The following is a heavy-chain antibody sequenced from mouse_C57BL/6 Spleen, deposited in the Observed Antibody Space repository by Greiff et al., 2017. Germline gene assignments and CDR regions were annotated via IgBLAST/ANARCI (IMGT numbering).Heavy chain of an antibody. Sequence: QVQLKESGAELVRPGASVKLSCKASGYTFTDYYINWVKQRPGQGLEWIARIYPGSGNTYYNEKFKGKATLTAEKSSSTAYMQPSSLTSEDSAVYFCARGDYGNQYYFDYWGQGTTLTVSS. D-gene: IGHD2-1*01. CDR2: IYPGSGNT. V-gene: IGHV1-76*01. CDR3: ARGDYGNQYYFDY. J-gene: IGHJ2*01. CDR1: GYTFTDYY.